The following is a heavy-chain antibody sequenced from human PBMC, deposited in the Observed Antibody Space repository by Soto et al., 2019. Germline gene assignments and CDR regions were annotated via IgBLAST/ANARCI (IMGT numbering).Heavy chain of an antibody. CDR1: GYTFTGYY. CDR2: INPNSGGT. Sequence: QVQLVQSGAEVKKPGASVKVSCKASGYTFTGYYMHWVRQAPGQGLEWMGWINPNSGGTNYAQKLQGWVTMTRDTSISTAYTELSRLRSDDTALYYCARDAAGDCSSTSCYARENWFDPWGQGTLVTVSS. CDR3: ARDAAGDCSSTSCYARENWFDP. J-gene: IGHJ5*02. V-gene: IGHV1-2*04. D-gene: IGHD2-2*01.